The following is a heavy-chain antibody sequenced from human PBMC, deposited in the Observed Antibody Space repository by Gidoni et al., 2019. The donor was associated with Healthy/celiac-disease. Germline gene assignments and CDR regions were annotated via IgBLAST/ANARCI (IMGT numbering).Heavy chain of an antibody. CDR3: ARDPSYYDYIWGRFDY. D-gene: IGHD3-16*01. J-gene: IGHJ4*02. V-gene: IGHV3-7*05. Sequence: EVQLVESGGGLVQPGGSLILSCAASGFTFSSYWMSWVRQAPGKGLEWVANIKQDGSEKYYVDSVKGRFTISRDNAKNSLYLQMNSLRAEDTAVYYCARDPSYYDYIWGRFDYWGQGTLVTVSS. CDR2: IKQDGSEK. CDR1: GFTFSSYW.